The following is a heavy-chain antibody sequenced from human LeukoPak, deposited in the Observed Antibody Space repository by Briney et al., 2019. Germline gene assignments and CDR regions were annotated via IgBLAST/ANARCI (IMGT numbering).Heavy chain of an antibody. CDR1: GGTFSSYA. CDR3: ASEGFGNTKFMEAGY. J-gene: IGHJ4*02. V-gene: IGHV1-69*04. CDR2: IIPILGIA. Sequence: SVKVSCKASGGTFSSYAISWVRQAPGQGLEWMGRIIPILGIANYAQKFQGRVTITADKSTSTAYMELSSLRSEDTAVYYCASEGFGNTKFMEAGYWGQGTLVTVSS. D-gene: IGHD3-10*01.